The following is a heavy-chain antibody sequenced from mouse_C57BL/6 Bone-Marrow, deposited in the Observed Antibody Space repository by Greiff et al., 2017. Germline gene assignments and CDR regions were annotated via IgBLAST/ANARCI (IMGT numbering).Heavy chain of an antibody. Sequence: EVQLQQSGAELVRPGASVKLSCTASGFNIKDDYMHWVKQRPEQGLEWIGWIDPENGDTEYASKFQGKATITADTSSNTAYLQLSSLTSEDTAVYDCTTNGDGVDYWGQGTTLTVSS. V-gene: IGHV14-4*01. CDR3: TTNGDGVDY. J-gene: IGHJ2*01. CDR1: GFNIKDDY. CDR2: IDPENGDT. D-gene: IGHD4-1*01.